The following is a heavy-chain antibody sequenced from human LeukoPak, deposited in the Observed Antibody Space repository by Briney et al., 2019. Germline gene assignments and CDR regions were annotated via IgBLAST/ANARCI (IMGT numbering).Heavy chain of an antibody. CDR3: AREDQRDSSSPVDF. CDR2: INSSSDYI. CDR1: GFSFVSYS. Sequence: GGSLRLSCEASGFSFVSYSMNWVRQAPGRGLEWISSINSSSDYIYYVDSVKGRFTISRDNAKNSLYLQMNSLRAEDTAMYYWAREDQRDSSSPVDFWGQGTLVTVSS. J-gene: IGHJ4*02. D-gene: IGHD6-6*01. V-gene: IGHV3-21*01.